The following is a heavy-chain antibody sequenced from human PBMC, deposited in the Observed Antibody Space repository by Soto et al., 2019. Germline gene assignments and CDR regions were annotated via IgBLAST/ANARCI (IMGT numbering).Heavy chain of an antibody. V-gene: IGHV4-31*03. CDR1: GGSISSVGYY. Sequence: SATLSLTCTVSGGSISSVGYYWIWIRQYPGLGLEWIGAVYYSGSTYYKRPLKSRLTMSVDTSKNQFSLMLTSVTAADTAVYYCAREYSIRWYGYVQHWGHGIQVT. J-gene: IGHJ1*01. D-gene: IGHD6-19*01. CDR3: AREYSIRWYGYVQH. CDR2: VYYSGST.